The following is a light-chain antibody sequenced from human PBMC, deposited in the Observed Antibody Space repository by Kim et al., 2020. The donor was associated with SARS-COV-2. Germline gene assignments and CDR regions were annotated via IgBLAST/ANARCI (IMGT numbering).Light chain of an antibody. CDR3: QQYGSPLT. J-gene: IGKJ4*01. V-gene: IGKV3-20*01. Sequence: VSPGERAPRSCRASQSVSSGYLAWYQQKPGQAPRLLIYGASSRATGIPDRFSGSGSGTDYTLTITRLEPEDFAVYYCQQYGSPLTFGEGTKVDIK. CDR2: GAS. CDR1: QSVSSGY.